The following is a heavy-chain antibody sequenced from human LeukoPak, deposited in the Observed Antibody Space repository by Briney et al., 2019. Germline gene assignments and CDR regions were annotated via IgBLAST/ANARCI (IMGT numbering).Heavy chain of an antibody. V-gene: IGHV1-46*01. Sequence: GASVKLSCKASGYTFTSYYMHWVRQAPGQGLEWMGIINPSGGSTSYAQKFQGRVTMTRDMSTSTVYMELSSLRSEDTAVYYCARGTELRQAIDYWGQGTLVTVSS. D-gene: IGHD1-1*01. J-gene: IGHJ4*02. CDR1: GYTFTSYY. CDR3: ARGTELRQAIDY. CDR2: INPSGGST.